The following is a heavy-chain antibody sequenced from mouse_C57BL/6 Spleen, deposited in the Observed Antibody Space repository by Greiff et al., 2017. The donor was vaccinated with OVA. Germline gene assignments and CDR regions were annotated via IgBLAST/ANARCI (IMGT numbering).Heavy chain of an antibody. CDR2: INPSNGGT. Sequence: VQLQQPGTELVKPGASVKLSCKASGYTFTSYWMHWVKQRPGQGLEWIGNINPSNGGTNYNEKFKSKATLTVDKSSSTAYMQLSSLTSEDSAVYYCSREVVYYYCSSYGAMDYWGQGTSVTVSS. CDR1: GYTFTSYW. CDR3: SREVVYYYCSSYGAMDY. J-gene: IGHJ4*01. D-gene: IGHD1-1*01. V-gene: IGHV1-53*01.